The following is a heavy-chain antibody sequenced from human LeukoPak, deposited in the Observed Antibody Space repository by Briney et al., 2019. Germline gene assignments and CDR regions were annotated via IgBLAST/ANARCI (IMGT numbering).Heavy chain of an antibody. V-gene: IGHV4-61*05. CDR3: ARDFDTRGYYVDY. D-gene: IGHD3-22*01. Sequence: PSETLSLTCTVSGGSITSSTYYWDWIRQPPGKGLEWIGYIYYTGSTNYNPSLKSRVTISLDTSKNQFSLKLSSVTAADTAVYYCARDFDTRGYYVDYWGPGTLITVSS. CDR1: GGSITSSTYY. CDR2: IYYTGST. J-gene: IGHJ4*02.